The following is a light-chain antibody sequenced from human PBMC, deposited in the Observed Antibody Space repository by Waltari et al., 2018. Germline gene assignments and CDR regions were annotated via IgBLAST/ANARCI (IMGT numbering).Light chain of an antibody. CDR1: QSISRY. CDR2: AAS. V-gene: IGKV3-20*01. Sequence: EIVLTPSPGTPSLSPGERATPSSRASQSISRYLAWYQQKPGQAPRLLIYAASSRATGIPDRFSGSGSGTDFSLTISRLEPEDFAVYYCQNHERLPAMFGQGTKVEIK. J-gene: IGKJ1*01. CDR3: QNHERLPAM.